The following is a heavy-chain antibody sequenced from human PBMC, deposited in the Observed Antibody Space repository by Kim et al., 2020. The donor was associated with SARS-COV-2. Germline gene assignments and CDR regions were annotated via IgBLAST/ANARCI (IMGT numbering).Heavy chain of an antibody. Sequence: SETLSLTCAVYGGSFSGYYWSWIRQPPGAGLEWIGEINHSGSTNYNPSLKSRVTISVDTSKNQLSLKLSSVTAADTAVYYCARGRGLWYFQYWGQGTLATVSS. CDR3: ARGRGLWYFQY. J-gene: IGHJ1*01. D-gene: IGHD3-16*01. V-gene: IGHV4-34*01. CDR2: INHSGST. CDR1: GGSFSGYY.